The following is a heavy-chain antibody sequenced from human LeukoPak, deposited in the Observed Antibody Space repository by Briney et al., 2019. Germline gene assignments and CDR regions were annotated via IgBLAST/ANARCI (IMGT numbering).Heavy chain of an antibody. Sequence: SETVSLTCAVYGGSFNDYYWIWIRQPPGKGLEWIGEIKPSGRTNYNPSLESRVTISGDTSMNQFSLMVTSLTAADTAVYYCARYLVGTMEDYWGQGTLVTVSS. CDR3: ARYLVGTMEDY. J-gene: IGHJ4*02. CDR1: GGSFNDYY. CDR2: IKPSGRT. V-gene: IGHV4-34*01. D-gene: IGHD5-12*01.